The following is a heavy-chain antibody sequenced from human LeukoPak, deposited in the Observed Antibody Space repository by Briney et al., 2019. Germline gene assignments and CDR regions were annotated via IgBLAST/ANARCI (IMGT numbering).Heavy chain of an antibody. D-gene: IGHD4-17*01. V-gene: IGHV4-4*07. CDR2: IYSSGTT. Sequence: SETLSLTCTVSGDSISSYYWSWIRQPAGKGLEWIGRIYSSGTTIYNPSLKSRVTMSVDTSKNQFSLKVTSVTAADTAVYYCARDFVNTVTRDAYDIWGRGTMVTVSS. J-gene: IGHJ3*02. CDR1: GDSISSYY. CDR3: ARDFVNTVTRDAYDI.